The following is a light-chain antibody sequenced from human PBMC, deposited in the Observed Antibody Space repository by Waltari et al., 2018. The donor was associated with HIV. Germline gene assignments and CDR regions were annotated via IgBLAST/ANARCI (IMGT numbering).Light chain of an antibody. Sequence: QFALTQPASVSGSPGQSITISCTGSSSDIGYYNYVSWYQQHPGKAPKLIIYEVSKRPSGISSRVSGSKSGNTASLTISGLQAEDEADYFCSSLTNSATLSVLFGGGTQLTVL. V-gene: IGLV2-14*01. CDR1: SSDIGYYNY. CDR3: SSLTNSATLSVL. CDR2: EVS. J-gene: IGLJ3*02.